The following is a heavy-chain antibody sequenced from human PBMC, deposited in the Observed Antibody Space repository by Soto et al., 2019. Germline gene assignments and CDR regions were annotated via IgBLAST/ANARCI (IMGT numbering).Heavy chain of an antibody. D-gene: IGHD2-2*01. CDR3: AREDIVVVPAAPVYGMDV. CDR1: GFTFSSYG. CDR2: IWYDGSNK. J-gene: IGHJ6*02. V-gene: IGHV3-33*01. Sequence: PGGSLRLSCAASGFTFSSYGMHWVRQAPGKGLEWVAVIWYDGSNKYYADSVKGRFTISRDNSKNTLYLQMNSLRAEDTAVYYCAREDIVVVPAAPVYGMDVWGQGTTVTVSS.